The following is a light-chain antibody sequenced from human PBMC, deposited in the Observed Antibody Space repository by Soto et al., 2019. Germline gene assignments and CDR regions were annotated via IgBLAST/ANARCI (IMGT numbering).Light chain of an antibody. V-gene: IGKV3-20*01. CDR2: LAS. Sequence: EIVLTQSPGTLSLSPGEGATLSCRASQSVSTSYLAWYQQRPGQAPRLLIYLASNRGTGVQDRLSGSGSGTDFTLNISRLEPEDFAVYFCQQFVSSPFTFGPGTKVDIK. CDR3: QQFVSSPFT. CDR1: QSVSTSY. J-gene: IGKJ3*01.